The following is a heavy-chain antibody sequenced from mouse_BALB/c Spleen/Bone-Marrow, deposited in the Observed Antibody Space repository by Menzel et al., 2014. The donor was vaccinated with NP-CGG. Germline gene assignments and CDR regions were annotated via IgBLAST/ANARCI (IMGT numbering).Heavy chain of an antibody. CDR3: ERWSLPNHAMDD. D-gene: IGHD2-1*01. J-gene: IGHJ4*01. Sequence: VQLQQSGAELVKPGASVKLSCKASGYTFTSYWMHWVKQRPGQGLEWIGEIDPSDSYTNYNQKFKGKATLTVDQSSSTSYMKLSNLTYEYSAVDFCERWSLPNHAMDDRPQGTSGPVTS. V-gene: IGHV1-69*02. CDR2: IDPSDSYT. CDR1: GYTFTSYW.